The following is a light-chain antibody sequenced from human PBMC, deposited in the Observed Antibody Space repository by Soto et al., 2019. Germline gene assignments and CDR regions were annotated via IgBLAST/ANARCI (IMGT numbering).Light chain of an antibody. CDR1: QSVSNNY. Sequence: EIGLTQSPGTLSLSPGERATLSCRASQSVSNNYLAWYQQKPGQAPRLRIYGASNRATGITDRFSGSGSGTDFTLTISRLEPEDFAVYYCQQYGSSGTFGQGTKVEIK. CDR2: GAS. J-gene: IGKJ1*01. CDR3: QQYGSSGT. V-gene: IGKV3-20*01.